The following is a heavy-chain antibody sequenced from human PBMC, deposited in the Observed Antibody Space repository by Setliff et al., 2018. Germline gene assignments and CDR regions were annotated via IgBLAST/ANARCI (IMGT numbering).Heavy chain of an antibody. D-gene: IGHD3-10*01. CDR1: GYSISSGYY. V-gene: IGHV4-38-2*01. CDR2: IYHSGGT. Sequence: SETLSLTCAVSGYSISSGYYWGWIRQPPGKGLEWIGSIYHSGGTYYNPSLKSRVTISVDTSKNQFSLKLSSVTAADTAVYYCARLRYYGSGSYLDYWGQGTLVTVSS. CDR3: ARLRYYGSGSYLDY. J-gene: IGHJ4*02.